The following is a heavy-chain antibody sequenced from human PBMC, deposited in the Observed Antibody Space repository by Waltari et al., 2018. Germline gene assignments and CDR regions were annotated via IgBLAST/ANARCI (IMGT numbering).Heavy chain of an antibody. D-gene: IGHD5-18*01. V-gene: IGHV4-59*11. J-gene: IGHJ4*02. Sequence: QVQLQESGPGLVKPSETLSLTCTVSGGSISSHSWSWIRQPPGKGLEWIGYIYYSGSTNYNPSLKSRVTISVDTSKNQFSLKLSSVTAADTAVYYCARSATMATKGYFDYWGQGTLVTVSS. CDR3: ARSATMATKGYFDY. CDR2: IYYSGST. CDR1: GGSISSHS.